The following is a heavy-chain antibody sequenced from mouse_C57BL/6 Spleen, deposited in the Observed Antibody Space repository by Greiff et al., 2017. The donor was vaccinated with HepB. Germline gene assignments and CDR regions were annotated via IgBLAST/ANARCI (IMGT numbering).Heavy chain of an antibody. D-gene: IGHD4-1*01. CDR3: ARLGRYYAMDY. Sequence: EVKVVESGGGLVKPGGSLKLSCAASGFTFSDYGMHWVRQAPEKGLEWVAYISSGSSTIYYADTVKGRFTIARDNAKNTLFLQMTSLRSEDTAMYYCARLGRYYAMDYWGQGTSVTVSS. CDR1: GFTFSDYG. CDR2: ISSGSSTI. V-gene: IGHV5-17*01. J-gene: IGHJ4*01.